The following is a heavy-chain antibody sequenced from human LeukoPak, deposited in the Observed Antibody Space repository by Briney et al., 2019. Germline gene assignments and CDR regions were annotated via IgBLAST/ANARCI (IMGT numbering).Heavy chain of an antibody. D-gene: IGHD3-10*01. Sequence: ASVKVSCKASGYSFMRFGISWVRQAPGQGLEWMGWITAYNDNTNYAQKLQGRVTMTTDTSTSTAYMELRSLRSDDTAVYYCARALLWFGEPSHIDYWGQGTLVTASS. J-gene: IGHJ4*02. V-gene: IGHV1-18*01. CDR2: ITAYNDNT. CDR3: ARALLWFGEPSHIDY. CDR1: GYSFMRFG.